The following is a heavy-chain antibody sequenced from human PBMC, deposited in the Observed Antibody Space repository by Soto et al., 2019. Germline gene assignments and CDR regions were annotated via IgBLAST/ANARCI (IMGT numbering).Heavy chain of an antibody. D-gene: IGHD6-25*01. J-gene: IGHJ4*02. CDR3: AREFTSSVC. V-gene: IGHV3-74*03. CDR1: GFTFSNFW. CDR2: INRDGSTT. Sequence: EVQLVESGGGSVQPGGSLRISCAASGFTFSNFWMHWVRQAPGKGLVWVSRINRDGSTTTYADSVKGRFTISRDNAKNTLYLQMNSLRAEDTAVYYCAREFTSSVCWGQGTLVTVSS.